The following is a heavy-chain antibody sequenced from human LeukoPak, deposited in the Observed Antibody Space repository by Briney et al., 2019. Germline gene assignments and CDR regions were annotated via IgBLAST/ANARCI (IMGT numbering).Heavy chain of an antibody. D-gene: IGHD6-13*01. CDR3: ARDAAADDYYYGMDV. CDR1: GFTFSSYS. Sequence: GGSLRLSCAASGFTFSSYSMNWVRQAPGKGLEWVSSISSSSSYIYYADSVKGRFTISRDNAKNSLYLQMNSLRAEDTAVYYCARDAAADDYYYGMDVWGQGTTVTVSS. CDR2: ISSSSSYI. J-gene: IGHJ6*02. V-gene: IGHV3-21*01.